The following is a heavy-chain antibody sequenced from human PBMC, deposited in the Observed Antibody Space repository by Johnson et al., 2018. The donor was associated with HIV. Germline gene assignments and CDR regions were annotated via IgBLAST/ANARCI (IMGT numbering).Heavy chain of an antibody. D-gene: IGHD6-13*01. Sequence: QVQLVESGGGLVQPGRSPRLSCAASGFNFSDHYMTWIRQAPGKGLEWVAVISYDGSNKYYADSVKGRFTISRDNSKNTLYLQMNSLRAEDTAVYYCARSKGSIWYGSAFDIWGQGTMVTVSS. J-gene: IGHJ3*02. CDR2: ISYDGSNK. V-gene: IGHV3-30*04. CDR1: GFNFSDHY. CDR3: ARSKGSIWYGSAFDI.